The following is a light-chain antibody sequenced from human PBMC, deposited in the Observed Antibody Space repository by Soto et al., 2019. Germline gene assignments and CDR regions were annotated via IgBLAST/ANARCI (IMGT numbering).Light chain of an antibody. J-gene: IGLJ3*02. Sequence: QPVLTQPPSASGSLGQSVTIPCTGTSSDVGRYNYVSWYQQHPGKVPKLLIYEVSNRPSGVPDRFSGSKSGNTASLTVSGLQAEDEADYYCNSYAGGDWVFGVGTKLTVL. CDR1: SSDVGRYNY. CDR2: EVS. V-gene: IGLV2-8*01. CDR3: NSYAGGDWV.